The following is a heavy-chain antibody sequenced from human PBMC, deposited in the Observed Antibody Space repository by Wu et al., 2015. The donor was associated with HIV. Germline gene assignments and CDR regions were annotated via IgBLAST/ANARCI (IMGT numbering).Heavy chain of an antibody. CDR3: ARILGAEFDY. D-gene: IGHD1-26*01. CDR2: INPNSGDT. CDR1: GYTFTGHY. Sequence: QVQLVQSGAEVKKPGASVKVSCKASGYTFTGHYMHWVRQAPGQGLEWMGWINPNSGDTYFAQKFQGRVTMTRDTSINTAHMDLSSLRSDDTAVYYCARILGAEFDYWGQGTLVTVSS. J-gene: IGHJ4*02. V-gene: IGHV1-2*02.